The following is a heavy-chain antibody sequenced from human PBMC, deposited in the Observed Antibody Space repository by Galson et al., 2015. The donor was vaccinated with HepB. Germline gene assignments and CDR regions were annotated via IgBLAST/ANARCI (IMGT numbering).Heavy chain of an antibody. D-gene: IGHD2-21*02. CDR2: IKQDGSEK. CDR1: GFTFSSYW. J-gene: IGHJ4*02. Sequence: SLRLSCAASGFTFSSYWMSWVRQAPGKGLEWVANIKQDGSEKYYVDSVKGRFTISRDNAKNSLYLQMNSLRAEDTAVYYCAKYCGGDCSSFDYWGQGTLVTVSS. CDR3: AKYCGGDCSSFDY. V-gene: IGHV3-7*03.